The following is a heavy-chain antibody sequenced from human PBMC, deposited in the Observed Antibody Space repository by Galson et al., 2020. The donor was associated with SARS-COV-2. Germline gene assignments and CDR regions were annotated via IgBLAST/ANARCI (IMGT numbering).Heavy chain of an antibody. CDR3: ARGHEYDSSRRGHYHYGLDV. D-gene: IGHD3-22*01. J-gene: IGHJ6*02. CDR2: IYYSGST. V-gene: IGHV4-39*07. Sequence: SETLSLTCSVSGGSISSTSHFWAWIRQPPGKGLEWIGTIYYSGSTYYSPSLKSRVTTSLDASQRQISLKLTSVIAADTAVYYCARGHEYDSSRRGHYHYGLDVWGQGTTVIVSS. CDR1: GGSISSTSHF.